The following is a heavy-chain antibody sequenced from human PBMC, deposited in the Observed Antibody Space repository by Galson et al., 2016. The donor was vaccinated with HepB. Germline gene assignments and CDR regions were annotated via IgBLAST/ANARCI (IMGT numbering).Heavy chain of an antibody. CDR3: ARGRGVDV. CDR1: GFTFNSYW. CDR2: ISSSSNSM. Sequence: SLRLSCAASGFTFNSYWMHWVRQAPGKGLEWISYISSSSNSMYYADSVKGRFTISRDSAKNSLYLQMNSLRDEDTAVYYCARGRGVDVWGQGTTVTVSS. V-gene: IGHV3-48*02. J-gene: IGHJ6*02.